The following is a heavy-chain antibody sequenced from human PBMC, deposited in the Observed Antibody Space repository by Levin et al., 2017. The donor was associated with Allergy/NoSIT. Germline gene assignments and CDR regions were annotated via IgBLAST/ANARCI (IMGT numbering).Heavy chain of an antibody. Sequence: PSETLSLTCTVSGGSISPYYWNWIRQPPGKGLEWIGYVYYRGSTNYNPSLKSRVTLSIDTSKNQFSLKLKSVTAADTAVYYCARADSWALGWFDPWGQGALVTVSS. CDR2: VYYRGST. CDR3: ARADSWALGWFDP. V-gene: IGHV4-59*01. D-gene: IGHD6-13*01. J-gene: IGHJ5*02. CDR1: GGSISPYY.